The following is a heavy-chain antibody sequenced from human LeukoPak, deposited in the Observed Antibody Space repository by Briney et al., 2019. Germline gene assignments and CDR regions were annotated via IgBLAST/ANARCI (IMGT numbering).Heavy chain of an antibody. CDR2: ISSSGGTI. V-gene: IGHV3-11*01. D-gene: IGHD6-13*01. Sequence: GGSLRLSCAASGFTFSDYYMSWIRQAPGKGLEWVSYISSSGGTIYYADSVKGRFTISRDNAKNSLYLQMNSLRAEDTAVYYCARESSSSPYFDYWGQGTLVTVSS. CDR3: ARESSSSPYFDY. CDR1: GFTFSDYY. J-gene: IGHJ4*02.